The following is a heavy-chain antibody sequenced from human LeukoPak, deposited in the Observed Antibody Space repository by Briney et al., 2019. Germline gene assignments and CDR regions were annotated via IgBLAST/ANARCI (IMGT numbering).Heavy chain of an antibody. J-gene: IGHJ4*02. D-gene: IGHD7-27*01. CDR3: ARDVQTGDRDY. V-gene: IGHV1-46*01. CDR2: INPSGGST. Sequence: ASVKVSCKVSGYTLTELSMHWVRQAPGQGLEWMGIINPSGGSTTYAHNFQGRVTMTRDTSTSTVYMELSSLRSEDTAVYYCARDVQTGDRDYWGQGTLVTVSS. CDR1: GYTLTELS.